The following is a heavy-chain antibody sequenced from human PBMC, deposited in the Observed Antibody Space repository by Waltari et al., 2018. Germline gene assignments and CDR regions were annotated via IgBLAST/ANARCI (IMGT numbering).Heavy chain of an antibody. Sequence: RQAPGKGLEWGANIKQDGSEKYYVDSVKGRFTISRDNAKNSLYLQMNSLRAEDTAVYYCARSSRSYGHYRGGEFDYWGQGTLVTVSS. V-gene: IGHV3-7*01. D-gene: IGHD3-16*01. J-gene: IGHJ4*02. CDR2: IKQDGSEK. CDR3: ARSSRSYGHYRGGEFDY.